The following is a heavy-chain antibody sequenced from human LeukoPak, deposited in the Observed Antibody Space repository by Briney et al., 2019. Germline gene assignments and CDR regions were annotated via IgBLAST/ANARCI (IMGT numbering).Heavy chain of an antibody. CDR2: IYHSGST. Sequence: SETLSLTCTVSGYSISSGYYWGWIRQPPGKGLEWIGSIYHSGSTYYNPSLKSRVTISVDTSKNQFSLKLSSVTAADTAVYYCARVAVVYYFAYWGQGTLVTVSS. D-gene: IGHD6-19*01. V-gene: IGHV4-38-2*02. CDR1: GYSISSGYY. J-gene: IGHJ4*02. CDR3: ARVAVVYYFAY.